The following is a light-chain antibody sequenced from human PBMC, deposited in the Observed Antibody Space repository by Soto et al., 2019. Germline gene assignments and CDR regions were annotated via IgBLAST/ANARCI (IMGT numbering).Light chain of an antibody. CDR2: DAS. Sequence: EIVLTQSPGTLSLSPGERATLSCRASQSVSSSYLAWYQQKPGQAPRLLISDASSRATGISDRFSGSGSGPDFTLTISRLEPEDFAVYYCQQYSNSPRTFGHGTKVEIK. J-gene: IGKJ1*01. CDR3: QQYSNSPRT. V-gene: IGKV3-20*01. CDR1: QSVSSSY.